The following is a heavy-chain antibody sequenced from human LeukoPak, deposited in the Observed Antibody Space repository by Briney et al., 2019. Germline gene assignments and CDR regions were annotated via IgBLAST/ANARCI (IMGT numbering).Heavy chain of an antibody. CDR3: ARGTDDIDI. Sequence: GGSLRLSCAASGFTFSSYWMHWVRQAPGKGLVWVSRIDSDGSTTNYADSAKGRFSISRFNAKETLYLQMNSLRVEDTAVYYCARGTDDIDIWGQGTLVTVSS. J-gene: IGHJ3*02. D-gene: IGHD3-9*01. V-gene: IGHV3-74*01. CDR2: IDSDGSTT. CDR1: GFTFSSYW.